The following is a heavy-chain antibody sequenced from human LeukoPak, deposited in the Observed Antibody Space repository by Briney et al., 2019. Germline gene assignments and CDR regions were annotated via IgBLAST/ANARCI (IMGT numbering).Heavy chain of an antibody. J-gene: IGHJ4*02. Sequence: PGGSLRLSCAASGFTFSSYGMHWVRQAPGKGLEWVAVISYDGSNKYYADSVKGRFTISRDNSKNTLYLQMNSLRAEDTAVYYCAGGTKLGYCSSTSCYPIDYWGQGTLVTVSS. CDR2: ISYDGSNK. D-gene: IGHD2-2*01. CDR1: GFTFSSYG. V-gene: IGHV3-30*03. CDR3: AGGTKLGYCSSTSCYPIDY.